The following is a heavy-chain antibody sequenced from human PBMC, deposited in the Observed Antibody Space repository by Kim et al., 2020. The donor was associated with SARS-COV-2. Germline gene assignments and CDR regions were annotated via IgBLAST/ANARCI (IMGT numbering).Heavy chain of an antibody. V-gene: IGHV1-24*01. D-gene: IGHD3-22*01. CDR2: FDPEDGET. CDR1: GYTLTELS. Sequence: ASVKVSCKVSGYTLTELSMHWVRQAPGKGLEWMGGFDPEDGETIYAQKFQGRVTMTEDTSTDTAYMELSSLRSEDTAVYYCATSYYYDSSGHFFDYWGQGTLGTVSS. CDR3: ATSYYYDSSGHFFDY. J-gene: IGHJ4*02.